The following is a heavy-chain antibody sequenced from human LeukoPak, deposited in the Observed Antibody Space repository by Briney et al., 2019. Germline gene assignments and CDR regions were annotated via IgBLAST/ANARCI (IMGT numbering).Heavy chain of an antibody. J-gene: IGHJ4*02. D-gene: IGHD2-15*01. V-gene: IGHV3-15*01. CDR2: IRSRSAGGTT. Sequence: GGSLELSCPASGLTFNNAWMSWVRQAPGKGLEWVGRIRSRSAGGTTDYGAPVKGRFTISRDDSKNTLYLQMNSLKTEDTAVYYCSTGGGTHDYWGQGTLVTVSS. CDR1: GLTFNNAW. CDR3: STGGGTHDY.